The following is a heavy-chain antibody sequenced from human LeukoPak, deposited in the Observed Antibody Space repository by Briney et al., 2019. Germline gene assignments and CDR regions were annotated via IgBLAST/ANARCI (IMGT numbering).Heavy chain of an antibody. CDR1: GFTLTNYG. Sequence: GGSLRLSCAASGFTLTNYGMHWIRQAPGKGLEWVAAIWHDGSRKYYAESMKGRFTISRDNARNTVYVQTNSLRAEDTAVYYCARDEGDSSGYYPGLWGQGTLVTVSS. V-gene: IGHV3-33*01. D-gene: IGHD3-22*01. J-gene: IGHJ1*01. CDR2: IWHDGSRK. CDR3: ARDEGDSSGYYPGL.